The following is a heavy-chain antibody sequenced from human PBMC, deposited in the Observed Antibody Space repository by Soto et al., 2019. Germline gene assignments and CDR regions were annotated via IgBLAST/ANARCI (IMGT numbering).Heavy chain of an antibody. V-gene: IGHV3-15*07. CDR3: LNSMDV. CDR2: IRSKIDGGTT. CDR1: SFTGSDAW. J-gene: IGHJ6*04. Sequence: EVQMVESGGGLVNPGGSLRLSCAASSFTGSDAWMNWVRQAPGKGLEWVARIRSKIDGGTTDYAAPVKGRFTISRDDSKNTLYLQMNSLRTEDTGVYYCLNSMDVWGKGTTVTVSS.